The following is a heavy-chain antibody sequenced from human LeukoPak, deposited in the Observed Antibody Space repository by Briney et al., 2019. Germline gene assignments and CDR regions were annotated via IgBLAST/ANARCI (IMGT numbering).Heavy chain of an antibody. V-gene: IGHV4-34*08. D-gene: IGHD6-13*01. CDR3: ACFRIEVAGRSYYYAMDV. CDR1: GFTFSSYE. Sequence: GSLRLSCAASGFTFSSYEMNWVRQTPGKGLERIGEINHSGRTNYNPSLKGRVTISVDMSRKQISLKLNSVTAADTAVYYCACFRIEVAGRSYYYAMDVWGQGTTVTVSS. J-gene: IGHJ6*02. CDR2: INHSGRT.